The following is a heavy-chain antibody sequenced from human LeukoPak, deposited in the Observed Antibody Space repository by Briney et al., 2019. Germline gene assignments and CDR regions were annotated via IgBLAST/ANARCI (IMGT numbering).Heavy chain of an antibody. CDR3: ARGLKSWHIVVVTAEEGYFDY. V-gene: IGHV3-53*01. CDR1: EFTVSSNY. CDR2: IYSGGST. Sequence: GGSLRLSCAASEFTVSSNYMSWVRQAPGKGLEWVSVIYSGGSTYYADSVKGRFTISRDNSKNTLYLQMNSLRAEDTAVYYCARGLKSWHIVVVTAEEGYFDYWGQGTLVTVSS. D-gene: IGHD2-21*02. J-gene: IGHJ4*02.